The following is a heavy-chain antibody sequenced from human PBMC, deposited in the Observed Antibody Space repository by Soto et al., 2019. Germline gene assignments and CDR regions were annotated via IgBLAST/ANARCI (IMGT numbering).Heavy chain of an antibody. CDR1: GYTFTNYY. V-gene: IGHV1-2*02. CDR2: INPDSGAT. D-gene: IGHD5-18*01. CDR3: ARAFGYSYIYYFDY. J-gene: IGHJ4*02. Sequence: GASVKVSCKASGYTFTNYYIHWVRQAPGQGLEWMGWINPDSGATKYAQKFQDTVTMTRDTSINTAYMELSRMSSDDTAVYYCARAFGYSYIYYFDYWGQGTLVTVSS.